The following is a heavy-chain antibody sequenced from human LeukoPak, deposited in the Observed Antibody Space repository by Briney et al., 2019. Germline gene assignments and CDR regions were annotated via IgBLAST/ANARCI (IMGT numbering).Heavy chain of an antibody. CDR2: IYYSGST. Sequence: PSETLSPTCTVSGGSISSYYWSWIRQPPGKGLEWIGYIYYSGSTNYNPSLKSRVTISVDTSKNQFSLKLSSVTAADTAVYYCARDVGHFDIWGQGTMVTVSS. V-gene: IGHV4-59*01. J-gene: IGHJ3*02. CDR1: GGSISSYY. CDR3: ARDVGHFDI.